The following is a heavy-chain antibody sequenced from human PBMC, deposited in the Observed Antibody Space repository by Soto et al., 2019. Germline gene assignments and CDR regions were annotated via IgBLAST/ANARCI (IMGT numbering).Heavy chain of an antibody. CDR1: GFIFSGYA. CDR3: AKETSAYEIDY. Sequence: QVQLVESGGGVVQPGRSLRLSCAASGFIFSGYAMHWVRQAPGKGLEWVAVISYDGNTKYYADSVQGRFTVPRDNSKNTLYVQMNNLSAEDTAMYYCAKETSAYEIDYWGQGTLVTVSS. V-gene: IGHV3-30-3*01. J-gene: IGHJ4*02. CDR2: ISYDGNTK. D-gene: IGHD5-12*01.